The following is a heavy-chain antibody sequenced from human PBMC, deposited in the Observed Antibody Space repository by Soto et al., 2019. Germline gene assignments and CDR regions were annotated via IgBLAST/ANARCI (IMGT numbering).Heavy chain of an antibody. D-gene: IGHD3-10*02. CDR3: ARDQCYFVSRGACHWFDV. V-gene: IGHV1-18*04. CDR1: GYTFVNYG. Sequence: QVHLVQSGAEVREPGTSVKVSCQTSGYTFVNYGISWVRQVPGQGLEWLGWIGTYSGDTNFAQSLQGRLNLTADSSTSSAYMELRSLRSDDTAVYFCARDQCYFVSRGACHWFDVWGQGTRVTVSS. J-gene: IGHJ5*02. CDR2: IGTYSGDT.